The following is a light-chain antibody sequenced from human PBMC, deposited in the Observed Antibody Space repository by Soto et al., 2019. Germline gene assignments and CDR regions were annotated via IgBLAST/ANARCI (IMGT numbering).Light chain of an antibody. Sequence: EIVLTQSPGTLSLSPGERATLSCRASQSVTSSYLAWYQQEPGQAPRLLIYGASSRATGIPDRFSGSGSGTDFTLTISRLEPEDFAVYYCQQHGNSPYTFSQGTKLEIK. CDR2: GAS. V-gene: IGKV3-20*01. CDR1: QSVTSSY. CDR3: QQHGNSPYT. J-gene: IGKJ2*01.